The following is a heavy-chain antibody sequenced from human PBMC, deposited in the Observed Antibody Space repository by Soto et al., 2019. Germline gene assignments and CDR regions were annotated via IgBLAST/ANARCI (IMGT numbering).Heavy chain of an antibody. Sequence: GGSLRLSCPFSGFTSDDYDYGVTWVRQAPGKGLEWLGLIAGKTYGGTTQYAASVKGRFTMSRDDSKDVAYLQMRDLGIDDTAKYFCSRDGDYYGLDVWGQGTTVTVS. D-gene: IGHD3-3*01. V-gene: IGHV3-49*04. CDR2: IAGKTYGGTT. J-gene: IGHJ6*02. CDR1: GFTSDDYDYG. CDR3: SRDGDYYGLDV.